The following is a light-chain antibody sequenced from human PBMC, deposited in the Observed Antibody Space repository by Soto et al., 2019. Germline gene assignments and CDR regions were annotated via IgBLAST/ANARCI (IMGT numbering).Light chain of an antibody. CDR1: QRISVF. CDR2: GAS. V-gene: IGKV1-39*01. J-gene: IGKJ2*01. Sequence: DIRMTQSPSSLSASVGERVTITCRASQRISVFLNWYQQRPGKAPRLLIFGASSLQSGVPSRFSGSGSGTDFTLAISSLQPEDVAVYYCHQRSNLPYTFGQGTKLEIK. CDR3: HQRSNLPYT.